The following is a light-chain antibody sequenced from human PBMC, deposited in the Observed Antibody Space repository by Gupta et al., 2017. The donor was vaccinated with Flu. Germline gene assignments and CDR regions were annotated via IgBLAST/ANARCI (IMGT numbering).Light chain of an antibody. CDR2: GTS. V-gene: IGKV3-15*01. Sequence: EIVMTQSPATLSVSPGERATLSCRASQTITKNLAWYQQKPGQAPRRLIYGTSTRAKGSHARCSGSGAGTECNLTITSMQSEDFEVYYCQQEDGWHPAFTFGQGTKLEIK. J-gene: IGKJ2*01. CDR3: QQEDGWHPAFT. CDR1: QTITKN.